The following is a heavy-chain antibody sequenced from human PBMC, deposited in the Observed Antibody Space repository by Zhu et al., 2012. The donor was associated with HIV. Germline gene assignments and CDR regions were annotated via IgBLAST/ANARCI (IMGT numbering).Heavy chain of an antibody. V-gene: IGHV4-30-4*08. D-gene: IGHD1-26*01. CDR2: IYYSGST. CDR1: GGSISSGDYY. CDR3: ARERAAAGELHWFDP. J-gene: IGHJ5*02. Sequence: QVQLQESGPGLVKPSQTLSLTCTVSGGSISSGDYYWSWIRQPPGKGLEWIGYIYYSGSTYYNPSLKSRVTISVDTSKNQFSLKLSSVTAADTAVYYCARERAAAGELHWFDPWGQGNPGHRSPQ.